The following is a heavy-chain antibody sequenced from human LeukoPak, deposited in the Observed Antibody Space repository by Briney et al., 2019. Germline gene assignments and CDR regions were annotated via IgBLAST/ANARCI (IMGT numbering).Heavy chain of an antibody. D-gene: IGHD3-3*01. CDR1: GFTFSNYA. CDR3: ARRSPFGLDY. CDR2: ISGSGGTT. V-gene: IGHV3-23*01. J-gene: IGHJ4*02. Sequence: GGSLRLSCAASGFTFSNYAMSWVRQAPGKGLEWVSAISGSGGTTYYADSVKGRFTISRDNSKNTLYLQMNSLRAEDTAVYYCARRSPFGLDYWGQGTLVTVSS.